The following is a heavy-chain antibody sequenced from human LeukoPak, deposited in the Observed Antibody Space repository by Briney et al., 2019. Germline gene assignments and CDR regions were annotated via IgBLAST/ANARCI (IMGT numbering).Heavy chain of an antibody. Sequence: SETLSLTCAVYGGSFSGYYWSWIRQPPGMGLEWIGEINHSGSTNYNPSLKSRVTISVDTSKNQFSLKLSSVTAADTAVYYCARDSFGYYYGSGSYLKSGPGWGQGTLVTVSS. CDR2: INHSGST. D-gene: IGHD3-10*01. J-gene: IGHJ4*02. V-gene: IGHV4-34*01. CDR3: ARDSFGYYYGSGSYLKSGPG. CDR1: GGSFSGYY.